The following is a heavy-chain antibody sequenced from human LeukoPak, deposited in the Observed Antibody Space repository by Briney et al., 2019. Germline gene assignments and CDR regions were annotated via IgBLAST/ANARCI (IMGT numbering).Heavy chain of an antibody. Sequence: GGSLRLSCAASGFTFSSYWMSWVRQAPGKGLEWVSIIFGNGDTTYYADSVKGRFTVSRDNSKDTLYLQMNDLRPDDTAIYYCAKRNTMVRGGPCFDYWGQGLLVTVSS. CDR3: AKRNTMVRGGPCFDY. V-gene: IGHV3-23*01. J-gene: IGHJ4*02. CDR2: IFGNGDTT. D-gene: IGHD3-10*01. CDR1: GFTFSSYW.